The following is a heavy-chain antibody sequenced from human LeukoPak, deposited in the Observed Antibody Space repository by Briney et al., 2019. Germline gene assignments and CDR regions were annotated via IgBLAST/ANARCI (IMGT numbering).Heavy chain of an antibody. V-gene: IGHV4-59*12. Sequence: SETLSLTCTVSGGSISSYYWSWIRQPPGKGLEWIGYIYYIGSTNYNPSLKSRVTISVDTSKNQFSLKLSSVTAADTAVYYCARVYYDILTGYLYYFDYWGQGTLVTVSS. D-gene: IGHD3-9*01. J-gene: IGHJ4*02. CDR3: ARVYYDILTGYLYYFDY. CDR1: GGSISSYY. CDR2: IYYIGST.